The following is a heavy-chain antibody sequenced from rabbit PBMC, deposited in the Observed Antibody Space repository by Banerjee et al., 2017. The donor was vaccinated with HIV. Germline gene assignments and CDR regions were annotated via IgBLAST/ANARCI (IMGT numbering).Heavy chain of an antibody. J-gene: IGHJ4*01. Sequence: QEQLEESGGGLVKPEGSLTLTCKASGFSFSSSYWICWVRQAPGKGLEWIGCIYIDSGTTYYASWAKGRFTISKTSSTTVTLQMTSLTAADTATYFCAREPGDVGDGWIFNLWGQGTLVTVS. CDR2: IYIDSGTT. V-gene: IGHV1S45*01. D-gene: IGHD2-1*01. CDR1: GFSFSSSYW. CDR3: AREPGDVGDGWIFNL.